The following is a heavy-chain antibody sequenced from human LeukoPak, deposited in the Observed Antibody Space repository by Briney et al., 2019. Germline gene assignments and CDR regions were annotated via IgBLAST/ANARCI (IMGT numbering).Heavy chain of an antibody. V-gene: IGHV1-46*01. CDR1: GYTFTSYY. D-gene: IGHD2-15*01. Sequence: GASVKVSCKASGYTFTSYYMLWVRQAPGQGLEWMGIVNPSGGSTSYAQKFQGRVTMTRDTSTSTVYMELSSLRSEDTAVYYCARDGPGCSGGSCYHYYYYGMDVWGQGTTVTVSS. J-gene: IGHJ6*02. CDR3: ARDGPGCSGGSCYHYYYYGMDV. CDR2: VNPSGGST.